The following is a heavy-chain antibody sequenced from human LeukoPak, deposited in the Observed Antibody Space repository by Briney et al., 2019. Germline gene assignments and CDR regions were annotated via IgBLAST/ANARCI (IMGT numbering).Heavy chain of an antibody. Sequence: PGGSLRLSCTASGFTFSDYYMSWVRQRPGKELEWISYINTGGYSIYHADSVKGRFTISRDNAKKSIYLEMNSLRVEDTAVYYCARDGHYSSGYGKDYWGQGTLVTVSS. CDR2: INTGGYSI. CDR3: ARDGHYSSGYGKDY. CDR1: GFTFSDYY. V-gene: IGHV3-11*01. D-gene: IGHD5-18*01. J-gene: IGHJ4*02.